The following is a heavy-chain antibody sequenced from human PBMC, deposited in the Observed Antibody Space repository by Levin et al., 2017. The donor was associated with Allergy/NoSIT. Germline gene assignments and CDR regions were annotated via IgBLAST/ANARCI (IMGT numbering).Heavy chain of an antibody. CDR2: ISYDGSNK. J-gene: IGHJ4*02. V-gene: IGHV3-30*18. Sequence: GGSLRLSCAASGFTFSSYGMHWVRQAPGKGLEWVAVISYDGSNKYYADSVKGRFTISRDNSKNTLYLQMNSLRAEDTAVYYCAKDFPPYLSSSSRGAFDYWGQGTLVTVSS. D-gene: IGHD6-6*01. CDR1: GFTFSSYG. CDR3: AKDFPPYLSSSSRGAFDY.